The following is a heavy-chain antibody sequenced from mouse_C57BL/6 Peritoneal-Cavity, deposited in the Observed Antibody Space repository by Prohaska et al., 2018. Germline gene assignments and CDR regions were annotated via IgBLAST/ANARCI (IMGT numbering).Heavy chain of an antibody. CDR1: GYTFTDYN. V-gene: IGHV1-18*01. Sequence: EFQLPQPGPELVKPGASVKIPCKASGYTFTDYNMYWVKQSHGKSLEWIGDINPNNGDTFYNQKFKGKATLTVDKSSSTAHMELRSLTSEDSAVYYCARSYYYGSSYGAMDYWGQGTSVTVSS. CDR3: ARSYYYGSSYGAMDY. D-gene: IGHD1-1*01. J-gene: IGHJ4*01. CDR2: INPNNGDT.